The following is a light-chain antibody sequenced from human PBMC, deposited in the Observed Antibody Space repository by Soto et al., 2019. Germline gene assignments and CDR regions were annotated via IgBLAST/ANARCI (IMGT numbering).Light chain of an antibody. CDR2: DVS. V-gene: IGLV2-14*01. CDR1: SSDVGGYNY. J-gene: IGLJ1*01. Sequence: QSVLTQPASVPGSPGQSITISCTGTSSDVGGYNYVSWYRQHPGKAPKLMIYDVSNRPSGVSNRFSGPKSGNTASLTISGLQAEDEADYYCSSYTSSSTLAYVFGTGTKVTVL. CDR3: SSYTSSSTLAYV.